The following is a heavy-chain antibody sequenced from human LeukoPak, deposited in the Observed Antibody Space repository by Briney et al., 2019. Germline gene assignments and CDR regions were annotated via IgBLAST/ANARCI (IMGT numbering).Heavy chain of an antibody. CDR2: IYHSGST. D-gene: IGHD3-22*01. CDR3: AREKASMDYYDSSGYTKDAFDI. V-gene: IGHV4-30-2*01. Sequence: SQTLSLTCTVSGGSISSGGYYWSWIRQPPGKGLEWIGYIYHSGSTYYNPSLKSRVTISVDRSKNQFSLKLSSVTAADTAVYYCAREKASMDYYDSSGYTKDAFDIWGQGTMVTVSS. CDR1: GGSISSGGYY. J-gene: IGHJ3*02.